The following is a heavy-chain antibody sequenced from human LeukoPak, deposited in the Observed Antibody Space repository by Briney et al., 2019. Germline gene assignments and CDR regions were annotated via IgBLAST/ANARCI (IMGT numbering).Heavy chain of an antibody. J-gene: IGHJ4*02. CDR3: ARGHSSGWRISTRPLHY. V-gene: IGHV3-7*01. CDR2: IKQDGTEK. D-gene: IGHD6-19*01. CDR1: GFTFNNYG. Sequence: GGSLRLSCAASGFTFNNYGMHWVRQAPGKGLEWVANIKQDGTEKYFVDSVKGRFTISRDNAKNSLYLQMNSLRAEDTAVYYCARGHSSGWRISTRPLHYWGQGTLVTVSS.